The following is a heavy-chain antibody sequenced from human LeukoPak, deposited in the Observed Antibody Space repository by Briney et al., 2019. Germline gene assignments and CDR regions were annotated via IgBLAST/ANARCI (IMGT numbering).Heavy chain of an antibody. CDR2: IYYSGST. Sequence: SETLSLTCTISGGSISSYYWSWIRQPPGKGLEWIGYIYYSGSTNYNPSLKSRVTISVDTSKNQFSLKLSSVTAADTAVYYCARVGGGDCFDYWGQGTLVTVSS. D-gene: IGHD2-21*01. CDR1: GGSISSYY. CDR3: ARVGGGDCFDY. J-gene: IGHJ4*02. V-gene: IGHV4-59*01.